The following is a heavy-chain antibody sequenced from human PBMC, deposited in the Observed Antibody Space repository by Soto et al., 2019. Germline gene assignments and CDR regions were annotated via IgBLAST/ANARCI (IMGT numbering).Heavy chain of an antibody. D-gene: IGHD2-21*01. CDR1: GGSLSSSTYY. Sequence: QLQLQESGPGLVKPSETLSLTCTVSGGSLSSSTYYWGWVRQPPGKGLEWVGSIYYSGSTYYNPSLNSRATISVDTSKRQCGRELSSVTAADTAVYDCAGGVGGDRTPNWYFDLWGRDTLVAVSS. J-gene: IGHJ2*01. CDR2: IYYSGST. CDR3: AGGVGGDRTPNWYFDL. V-gene: IGHV4-39*01.